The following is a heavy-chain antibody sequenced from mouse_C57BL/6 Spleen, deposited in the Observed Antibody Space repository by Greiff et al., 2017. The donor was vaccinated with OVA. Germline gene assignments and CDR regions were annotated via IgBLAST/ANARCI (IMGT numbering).Heavy chain of an antibody. V-gene: IGHV1-81*01. J-gene: IGHJ4*01. D-gene: IGHD3-2*02. CDR3: ASVAQATCEYYYAMDY. Sequence: VQLQQSGAELARPGASVKLSCKASGYTFTSYGISWVKQRTGQGLEWIGEIYPRSGNTYYNEKFKGKATLTADKSSSTAYMELRRLTSEDSSVYFSASVAQATCEYYYAMDYWGQGTSVTVSS. CDR1: GYTFTSYG. CDR2: IYPRSGNT.